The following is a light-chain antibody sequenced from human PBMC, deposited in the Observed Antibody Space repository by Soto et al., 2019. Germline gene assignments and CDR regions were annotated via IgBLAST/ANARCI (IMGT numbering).Light chain of an antibody. CDR3: SSYTSSSPYV. J-gene: IGLJ1*01. V-gene: IGLV2-14*01. CDR2: DVS. CDR1: SSDVGGYNY. Sequence: LTQPASVSGSPGQSITISCTGTSSDVGGYNYVSWYQQHPGKAPKLMIYDVSNRHSGVSTPFSGSTSANPASLTLSALQAEDAADSYWSSYTSSSPYVFGTGTTVTVL.